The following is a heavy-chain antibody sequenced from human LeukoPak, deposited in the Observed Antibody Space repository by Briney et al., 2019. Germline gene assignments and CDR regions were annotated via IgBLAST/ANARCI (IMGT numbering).Heavy chain of an antibody. Sequence: GGSLRLSCVASGFTFSSYAMTWVRQAPGKGLEWVSDITSSGSTLYYADSVKGRFPISRDNAKNSLYLQMNSLRAGDTAVYYRANRGIVRGYSYDRTPPFAFDIWGQGTMVTVSS. D-gene: IGHD5-18*01. CDR1: GFTFSSYA. V-gene: IGHV3-48*04. J-gene: IGHJ3*02. CDR2: ITSSGSTL. CDR3: ANRGIVRGYSYDRTPPFAFDI.